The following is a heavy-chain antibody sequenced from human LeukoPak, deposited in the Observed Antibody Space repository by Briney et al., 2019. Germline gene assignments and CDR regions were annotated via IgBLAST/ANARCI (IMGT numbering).Heavy chain of an antibody. D-gene: IGHD6-13*01. CDR3: AILAAAAPN. CDR2: IIPIFGTA. Sequence: SVKVSCKASGGTFSSYAINWVRQAPGKGLEWMGGIIPIFGTANYAQKFQGRVTITADESTTTAYMKRSSLRSEYTAVYHRAILAAAAPNWGQGTLVTVSS. CDR1: GGTFSSYA. V-gene: IGHV1-69*01. J-gene: IGHJ4*02.